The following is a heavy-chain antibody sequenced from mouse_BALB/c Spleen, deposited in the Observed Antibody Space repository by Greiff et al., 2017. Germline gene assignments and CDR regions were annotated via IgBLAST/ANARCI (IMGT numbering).Heavy chain of an antibody. J-gene: IGHJ3*01. CDR3: TREGNLAWFAY. D-gene: IGHD2-1*01. V-gene: IGHV1-5*01. CDR1: GYTFTSYW. CDR2: IYPGNSDT. Sequence: VQLQQPGSELVRPGASVKLSCKASGYTFTSYWMHWVKQRPGQGLEWIGAIYPGNSDTSYNQKFKGKAKLTAVTSASTAYMELSSLTNEDSAVYYCTREGNLAWFAYWGQGTLVTVSA.